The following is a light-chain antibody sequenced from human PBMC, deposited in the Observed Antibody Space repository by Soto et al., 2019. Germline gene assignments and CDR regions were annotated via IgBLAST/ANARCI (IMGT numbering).Light chain of an antibody. J-gene: IGKJ1*01. V-gene: IGKV3-20*01. CDR3: QQYGSSSWT. Sequence: EIVLTQSPGTLSLSPGEIANLSFSASQSVSSSYLAWYQQKPGQAPRLLIYGASSRATGIPDRFSGSGSGTDFTLTISRLEPEDFAVYYCQQYGSSSWTFGQGTKVDIK. CDR1: QSVSSSY. CDR2: GAS.